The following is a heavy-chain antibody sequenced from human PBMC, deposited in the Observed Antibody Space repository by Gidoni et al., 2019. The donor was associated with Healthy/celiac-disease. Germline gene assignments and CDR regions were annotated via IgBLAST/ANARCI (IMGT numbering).Heavy chain of an antibody. CDR1: GFTFSSYW. CDR2: IKQDGSEK. Sequence: EVQLVESGGGLVQPGGSLRLSCAASGFTFSSYWMSWVRQAPGKGLEWVANIKQDGSEKYYVDSVKGRFTISRDNAKNSLYLQMNSLRVEDTAVYYCARVVLGYCSGGSCYPHFDYWGQGTLVTVSS. V-gene: IGHV3-7*01. D-gene: IGHD2-15*01. CDR3: ARVVLGYCSGGSCYPHFDY. J-gene: IGHJ4*02.